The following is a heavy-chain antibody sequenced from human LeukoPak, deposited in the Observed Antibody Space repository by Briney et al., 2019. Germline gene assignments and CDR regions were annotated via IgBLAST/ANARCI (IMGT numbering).Heavy chain of an antibody. Sequence: SETLSLTCTVSGGSISGYFWAWIRRPAGEGLEWIGRIYSSGSTNYNLSLKSRVTMSVDTSKNQFSLRLSSVTAADTAVYYCARGHYDFWSGYTRYYYYYYYMDVWGKGTTVTVSS. J-gene: IGHJ6*03. CDR3: ARGHYDFWSGYTRYYYYYYYMDV. CDR1: GGSISGYF. V-gene: IGHV4-4*07. CDR2: IYSSGST. D-gene: IGHD3-3*01.